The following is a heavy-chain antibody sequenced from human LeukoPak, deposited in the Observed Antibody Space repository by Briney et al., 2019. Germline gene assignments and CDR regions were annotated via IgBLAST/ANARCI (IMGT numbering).Heavy chain of an antibody. CDR1: GFTFSSYA. CDR2: ISGSGGST. J-gene: IGHJ4*02. Sequence: QPGGSLRLSCAASGFTFSSYAMSWVRQAPGKGLECVSAISGSGGSTYYADSVKGRFTISRDNSKNTLYLQMNSLRAEDTAVYYCANLQLSLASSPYWGQGTLVTVSS. V-gene: IGHV3-23*01. D-gene: IGHD5-18*01. CDR3: ANLQLSLASSPY.